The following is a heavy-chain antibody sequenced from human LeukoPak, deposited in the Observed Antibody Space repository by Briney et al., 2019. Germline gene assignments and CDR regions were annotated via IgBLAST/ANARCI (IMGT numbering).Heavy chain of an antibody. Sequence: ASVKVSCKASGYTFTSYGISWVRQAPGQGLEWMGWISAYNGNTNYAQKLQGRVTMTTDTSTSTAYMELRSLRSDDTAVYYCARGRPLSVVYAINYYYYRDVWGKGTTVTVSS. CDR3: ARGRPLSVVYAINYYYYRDV. D-gene: IGHD2-8*02. CDR2: ISAYNGNT. CDR1: GYTFTSYG. J-gene: IGHJ6*03. V-gene: IGHV1-18*01.